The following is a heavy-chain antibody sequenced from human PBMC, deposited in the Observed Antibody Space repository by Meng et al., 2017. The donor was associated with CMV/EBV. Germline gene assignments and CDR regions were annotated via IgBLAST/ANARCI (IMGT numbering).Heavy chain of an antibody. V-gene: IGHV1-18*01. CDR2: ISAYNGNT. CDR3: ARDFFSLEWLQYPPAPNWFDP. Sequence: ASVKVSCKASGYTFTSYGISWVRQAPGQGLEWMGWISAYNGNTNYAQKLQGRVTMTTDTSTSTAYMELSSLRSEDTAVYYCARDFFSLEWLQYPPAPNWFDPWGQGTLVTVSS. CDR1: GYTFTSYG. J-gene: IGHJ5*02. D-gene: IGHD3-3*01.